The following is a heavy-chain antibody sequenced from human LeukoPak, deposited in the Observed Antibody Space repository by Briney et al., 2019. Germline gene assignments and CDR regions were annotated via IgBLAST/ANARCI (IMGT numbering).Heavy chain of an antibody. D-gene: IGHD6-19*01. J-gene: IGHJ5*02. CDR3: ARSTGWSYELDP. CDR2: IYYSGST. V-gene: IGHV4-59*01. Sequence: PETLSLTCTVSGGSISNYYWSWLRQPPGKGLEWIGDIYYSGSTNSYPSINSRATISIDTSKSQFSLKLRSVTAADTAVYYCARSTGWSYELDPWGQGILVTVSS. CDR1: GGSISNYY.